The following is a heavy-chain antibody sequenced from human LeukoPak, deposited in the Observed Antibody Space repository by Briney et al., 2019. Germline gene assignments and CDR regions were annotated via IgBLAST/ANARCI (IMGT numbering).Heavy chain of an antibody. Sequence: SETLSLTCTVSGGSISSYYWSWIRQPAGKGLEWIGRIYTSGSTGYNPSLESRVTMSVDTSMNQFSLKLSSVTAADTAVYYCARGGVFMAAGTFDYWGQGILVTVSS. CDR1: GGSISSYY. CDR2: IYTSGST. CDR3: ARGGVFMAAGTFDY. J-gene: IGHJ4*02. D-gene: IGHD6-13*01. V-gene: IGHV4-4*07.